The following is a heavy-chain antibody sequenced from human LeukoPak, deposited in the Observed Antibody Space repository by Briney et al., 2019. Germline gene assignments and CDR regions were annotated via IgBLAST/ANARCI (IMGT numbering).Heavy chain of an antibody. V-gene: IGHV4-61*02. CDR2: IYTSGST. J-gene: IGHJ4*02. CDR3: ARMSKAGSGSNQPLGY. Sequence: SETLSLTCTVSGGSISSGSYYWSWIRQPAGKGLEWIGRIYTSGSTNYNPSLKSRVTMSVDTSKNQFSLKLSSVTAADTAVYYCARMSKAGSGSNQPLGYWGQGTLVTVSS. D-gene: IGHD3-10*01. CDR1: GGSISSGSYY.